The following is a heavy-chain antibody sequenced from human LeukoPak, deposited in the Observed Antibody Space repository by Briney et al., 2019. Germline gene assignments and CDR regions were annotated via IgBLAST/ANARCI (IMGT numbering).Heavy chain of an antibody. CDR1: GFTFSSYG. D-gene: IGHD2-21*01. V-gene: IGHV3-30*03. CDR3: ARGGGYCGGDCYGIDY. J-gene: IGHJ4*02. CDR2: ISYDGSNK. Sequence: GGSLRLSCAASGFTFSSYGMHWVRQAPGEGLEWVAVISYDGSNKYYADSVKGRFTISRDNSKNTLYLQMNSLRAEDTAVYYCARGGGYCGGDCYGIDYWGQGTLVTVSS.